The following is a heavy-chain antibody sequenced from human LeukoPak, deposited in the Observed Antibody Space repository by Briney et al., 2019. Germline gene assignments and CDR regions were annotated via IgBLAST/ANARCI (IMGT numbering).Heavy chain of an antibody. CDR2: ISSSSSYT. D-gene: IGHD4-17*01. J-gene: IGHJ3*02. V-gene: IGHV3-11*05. Sequence: GGSVRLSCAASGFTFSDYYMSWIRQAPGKGLEWVSYISSSSSYTNYADSVKGRFTISRDNAKNSLYLQMNSLRAEDTAVYYCAREGGDYEFGTAFSAFDIWGKGTMVSVSS. CDR3: AREGGDYEFGTAFSAFDI. CDR1: GFTFSDYY.